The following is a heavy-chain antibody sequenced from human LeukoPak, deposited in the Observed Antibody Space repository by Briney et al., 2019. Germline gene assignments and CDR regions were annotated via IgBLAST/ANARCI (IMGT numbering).Heavy chain of an antibody. CDR2: ISSSSSTI. Sequence: AGGSLRLSRAASGFTFSSYSMNWVRQAPGKGLEWVSYISSSSSTIYYADSVKGRFTISRDNAKNSLYLQMNSLRAEDTAVYYCARDQVYYYDSSGYSVWFDPWGQGTLVTVSS. CDR1: GFTFSSYS. J-gene: IGHJ5*02. CDR3: ARDQVYYYDSSGYSVWFDP. V-gene: IGHV3-48*01. D-gene: IGHD3-22*01.